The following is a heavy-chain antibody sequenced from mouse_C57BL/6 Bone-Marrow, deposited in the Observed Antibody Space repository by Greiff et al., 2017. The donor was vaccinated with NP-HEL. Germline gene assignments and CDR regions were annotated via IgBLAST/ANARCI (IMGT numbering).Heavy chain of an antibody. J-gene: IGHJ4*01. Sequence: EVQVVESGGGLVQPGGSMKLSCVASGFTFSNYWMNWVRQSPEKGLEWVAQIRLKSDNYATHYAESVKGRFTISRDDSKSSVYLQMTNLRAEDTGIYYCTIYYGNLRFFYAMDYWGQGTSVTVSS. D-gene: IGHD2-1*01. CDR3: TIYYGNLRFFYAMDY. CDR2: IRLKSDNYAT. CDR1: GFTFSNYW. V-gene: IGHV6-3*01.